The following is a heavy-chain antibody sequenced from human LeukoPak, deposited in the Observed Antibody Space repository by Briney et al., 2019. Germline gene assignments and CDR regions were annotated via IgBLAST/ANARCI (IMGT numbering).Heavy chain of an antibody. CDR2: IYYSGST. D-gene: IGHD3-10*01. CDR3: ASAPTYYYGSGLAGFDP. V-gene: IGHV4-30-4*01. J-gene: IGHJ5*02. CDR1: GGSISSGDYY. Sequence: SETLSLTCTVSGGSISSGDYYWSWIRQPPGTGLEWIGYIYYSGSTYYNPSLKSRVTISVDTSKNQFSLKLSSVTAADTAVYYCASAPTYYYGSGLAGFDPWGQGTLVTVSS.